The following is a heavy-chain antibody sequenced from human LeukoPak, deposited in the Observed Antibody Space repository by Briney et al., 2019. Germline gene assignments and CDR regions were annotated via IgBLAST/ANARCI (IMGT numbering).Heavy chain of an antibody. CDR3: ARWYDSSGLYYYYGMDV. Sequence: ASVKVSCKASGGTFSSYAISWVRQATGQGLEWMGWMNPNSGNTGYAQKFQGRVTMTRNTSISTAYMELSSLRSEDTAVYYCARWYDSSGLYYYYGMDVWGQGTTVTVSS. J-gene: IGHJ6*02. V-gene: IGHV1-8*02. CDR2: MNPNSGNT. CDR1: GGTFSSYA. D-gene: IGHD3-22*01.